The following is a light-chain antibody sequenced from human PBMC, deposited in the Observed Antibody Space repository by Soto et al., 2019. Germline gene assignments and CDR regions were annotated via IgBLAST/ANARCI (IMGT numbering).Light chain of an antibody. J-gene: IGKJ1*01. Sequence: ELVLTQSPGTLSLSPGERATLSCRASQSVSSSYLAWYQQKPGQAPRLLIYATSTRATGVPDRFSGNGSGTDFTLTISSLEPEDFAVYYCQQYGGSSWTFGQGTKVEIK. CDR1: QSVSSSY. V-gene: IGKV3-20*01. CDR2: ATS. CDR3: QQYGGSSWT.